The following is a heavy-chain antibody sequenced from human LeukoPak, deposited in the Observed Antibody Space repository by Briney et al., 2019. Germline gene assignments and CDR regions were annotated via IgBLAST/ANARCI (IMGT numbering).Heavy chain of an antibody. Sequence: GGSLRLSCAASGFTVSSNYMSWVRQAPGKGLEWVSVIYSGGSTYYADSVKGRFTISRDNSKNTLYLQMNSLRAEDTAVYYCAKDTPHSSSPTFDYWGQGTLVTVSS. J-gene: IGHJ4*02. CDR3: AKDTPHSSSPTFDY. CDR1: GFTVSSNY. D-gene: IGHD6-6*01. V-gene: IGHV3-66*01. CDR2: IYSGGST.